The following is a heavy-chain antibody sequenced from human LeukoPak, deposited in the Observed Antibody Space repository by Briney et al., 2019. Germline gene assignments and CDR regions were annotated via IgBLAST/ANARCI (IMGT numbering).Heavy chain of an antibody. CDR3: ARGSGNDYYGSGPIDKWFVP. D-gene: IGHD3-10*01. CDR2: INHSGST. J-gene: IGHJ5*02. CDR1: GGSFSGYY. V-gene: IGHV4-34*01. Sequence: SETLSLTCAVYGGSFSGYYWSWIRQPPGKGLEWIGEINHSGSTNYNPSLKSRVTISVDTSKNQFSLKLSSVTAADAAVYYCARGSGNDYYGSGPIDKWFVPWGQGTLVTVSS.